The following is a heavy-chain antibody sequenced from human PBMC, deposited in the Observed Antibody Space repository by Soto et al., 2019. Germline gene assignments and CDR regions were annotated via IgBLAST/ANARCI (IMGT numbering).Heavy chain of an antibody. Sequence: PSETLSLTCTVSGGSISSGGYYWSWIRQHPGKGLEWIGYIYYSGSTYYNPSLKSRVTISVDTSKNQFSLKLSSVTAADTAVYYCARLPNYYDSSGQAYRYNWFDAWGQGTLVTVSS. CDR2: IYYSGST. CDR3: ARLPNYYDSSGQAYRYNWFDA. D-gene: IGHD3-22*01. J-gene: IGHJ5*02. V-gene: IGHV4-30-4*08. CDR1: GGSISSGGYY.